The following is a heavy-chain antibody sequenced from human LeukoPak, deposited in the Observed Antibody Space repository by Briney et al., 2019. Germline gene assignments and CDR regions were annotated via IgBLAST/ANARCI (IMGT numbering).Heavy chain of an antibody. V-gene: IGHV3-30*02. Sequence: QPGGSLRLSCAASGFTFSSYWMSWVRQAPGRGLEWVAFIRSDGSNKYYADSVKGRFTISRDNSKNTPYLQMNSLRAEDTAVYYCAKVGKTENYYGSGRFSYYYYMDVWGKGTTVTISS. CDR1: GFTFSSYW. D-gene: IGHD3-10*01. J-gene: IGHJ6*03. CDR2: IRSDGSNK. CDR3: AKVGKTENYYGSGRFSYYYYMDV.